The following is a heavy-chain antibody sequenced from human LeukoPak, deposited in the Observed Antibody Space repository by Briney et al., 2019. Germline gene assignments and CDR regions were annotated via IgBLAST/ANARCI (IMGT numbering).Heavy chain of an antibody. D-gene: IGHD2-2*02. J-gene: IGHJ6*03. CDR2: INPNSGGT. V-gene: IGHV1-2*02. CDR3: ATGYCSSTSCYTYYYYYYMDV. CDR1: GYTFTGYY. Sequence: GASVKVSCKASGYTFTGYYMHWVRQAPGQGLEWMGWINPNSGGTNYAQNFQGRVTMTRDTSISTAYMELSRLRSEDTAVYYCATGYCSSTSCYTYYYYYYMDVWGKGTTVTVSS.